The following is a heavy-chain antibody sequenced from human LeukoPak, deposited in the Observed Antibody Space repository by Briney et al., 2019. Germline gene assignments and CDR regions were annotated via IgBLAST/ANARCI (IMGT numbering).Heavy chain of an antibody. CDR3: ARDRFRDAFDI. Sequence: KPSQTLSLTCTVSGGSISSGGYYWSWIRQHPGKGLEWIGYIYYSGSTYCNPSLKSRVTISVDTSKNQFSLKLSSVTAADTAVYYCARDRFRDAFDIWGQGTMVTVSS. V-gene: IGHV4-31*03. CDR2: IYYSGST. J-gene: IGHJ3*02. CDR1: GGSISSGGYY.